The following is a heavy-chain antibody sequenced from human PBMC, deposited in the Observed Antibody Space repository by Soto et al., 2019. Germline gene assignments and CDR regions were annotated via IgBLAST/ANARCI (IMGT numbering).Heavy chain of an antibody. V-gene: IGHV4-31*03. CDR2: IYYSGST. CDR1: GGSISSGGYY. J-gene: IGHJ5*02. Sequence: QVQLQESGPGLVKPSQTLSLTCTVSGGSISSGGYYWSWIRQHPGKGLEWIGYIYYSGSTYYNPSLKSRVTISVDTSKNQFSLKLSSVTAADTAVYYCARDSHDYGDSSGVGWFDPWGQGTLVTVSS. CDR3: ARDSHDYGDSSGVGWFDP. D-gene: IGHD4-17*01.